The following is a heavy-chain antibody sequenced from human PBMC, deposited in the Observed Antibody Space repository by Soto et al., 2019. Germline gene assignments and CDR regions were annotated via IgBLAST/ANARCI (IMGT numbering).Heavy chain of an antibody. J-gene: IGHJ6*04. CDR2: IQSGGTT. Sequence: EVQLVESGGGLVQPGGSLRLSCAASGFTVSSKYMTWVRQAPGKGREWVSLIQSGGTTYYTDSVKGRLTSSRDTSDNTLNLQMDSLRVEDTSVYYCARDDVLCDGARGYGRPLDVWGKGTTVTVSS. CDR3: ARDDVLCDGARGYGRPLDV. D-gene: IGHD2-21*01. CDR1: GFTVSSKY. V-gene: IGHV3-66*01.